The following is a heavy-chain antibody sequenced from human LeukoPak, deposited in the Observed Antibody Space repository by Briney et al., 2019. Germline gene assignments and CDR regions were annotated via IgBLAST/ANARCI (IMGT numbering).Heavy chain of an antibody. J-gene: IGHJ4*02. CDR1: GFTFSSYS. D-gene: IGHD6-19*01. Sequence: GGSLRLSCAAYGFTFSSYSMNWVRQAPGKGLEWVSSISSSSSYIYYADSVKGRFTISRDNAKNSLYLQMNSLRAEDTAVYYCARDTAVAGTYDYWGQGTLVTVSS. CDR3: ARDTAVAGTYDY. CDR2: ISSSSSYI. V-gene: IGHV3-21*01.